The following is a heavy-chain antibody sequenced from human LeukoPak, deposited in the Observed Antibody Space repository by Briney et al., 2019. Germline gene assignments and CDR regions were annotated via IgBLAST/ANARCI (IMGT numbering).Heavy chain of an antibody. Sequence: GGSLRLSCAASGFTFSSYEMNWVRQAPGKGLEWVSYISSSGSTIYYADSVKGRFTISRDNAKNSLYLQMNSLRAEDTAVYYCARATYYYDSSGYYYGNYWGQGTLVTVSS. CDR2: ISSSGSTI. J-gene: IGHJ4*02. CDR3: ARATYYYDSSGYYYGNY. CDR1: GFTFSSYE. D-gene: IGHD3-22*01. V-gene: IGHV3-48*03.